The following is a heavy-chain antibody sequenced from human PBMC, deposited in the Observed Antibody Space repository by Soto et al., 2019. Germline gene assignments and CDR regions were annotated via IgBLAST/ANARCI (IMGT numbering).Heavy chain of an antibody. V-gene: IGHV3-23*01. CDR1: VFTFSSHA. D-gene: IGHD6-13*01. Sequence: PGGPLRLSCAAPVFTFSSHAMSWVRQAPGKGLAWVSAISGSGFSTYYADSVKGRFTISRDNSKNTLYLQMNSLRAEDTAVYYCAKLDVPFILPIAAAGLYYFDYWGQGTLVTVSS. J-gene: IGHJ4*02. CDR2: ISGSGFST. CDR3: AKLDVPFILPIAAAGLYYFDY.